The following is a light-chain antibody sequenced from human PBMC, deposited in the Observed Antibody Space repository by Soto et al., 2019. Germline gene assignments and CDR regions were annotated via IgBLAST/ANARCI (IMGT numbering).Light chain of an antibody. CDR3: QQYSSTRT. V-gene: IGKV4-1*01. CDR1: QSVLYSSNNKNY. Sequence: DIVMTQSPDSLAVSLGERATINCKSSQSVLYSSNNKNYLAWYQQKPGQPPKLLIYWASTRESGVPDRFSGSGSGTDFTLTISSLQAEDVAVYYCQQYSSTRTFGQGTKVDIQ. J-gene: IGKJ1*01. CDR2: WAS.